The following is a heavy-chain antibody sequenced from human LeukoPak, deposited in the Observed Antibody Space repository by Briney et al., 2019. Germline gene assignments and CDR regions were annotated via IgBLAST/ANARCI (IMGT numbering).Heavy chain of an antibody. CDR1: GFTFSSYA. CDR3: ARDHYYDSSGYYNY. CDR2: ISYDGSNK. Sequence: PGGSLRLSCAASGFTFSSYAMHWVRQAPGKGLEWGAVISYDGSNKYYADSVKGRFTISRDNSKNTLYLQMNSLRAEDTAVYYCARDHYYDSSGYYNYWGQGTLDTVSS. V-gene: IGHV3-30-3*01. D-gene: IGHD3-22*01. J-gene: IGHJ4*02.